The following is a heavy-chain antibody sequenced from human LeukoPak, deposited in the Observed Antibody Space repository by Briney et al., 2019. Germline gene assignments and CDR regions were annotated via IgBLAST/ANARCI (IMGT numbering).Heavy chain of an antibody. V-gene: IGHV1-69*01. J-gene: IGHJ4*02. CDR2: IIPIFGTA. CDR1: GGTFSSYA. D-gene: IGHD4-17*01. CDR3: ASSYGDYEGYYFDY. Sequence: GSSVKVSCKASGGTFSSYAISWVRQAPGQGLEWMGGIIPIFGTANYAQKFQGRVTITADESTSTAYMELSSLRSEDTAVYYCASSYGDYEGYYFDYWGQGTLVTVSS.